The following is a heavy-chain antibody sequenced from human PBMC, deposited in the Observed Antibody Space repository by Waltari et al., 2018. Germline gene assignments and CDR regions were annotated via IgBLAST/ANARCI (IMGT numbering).Heavy chain of an antibody. V-gene: IGHV1-2*02. CDR1: GYTFTGYY. D-gene: IGHD6-19*01. CDR2: INPNRGGT. J-gene: IGHJ4*02. CDR3: ARSGGWSDFDY. Sequence: QVQLVQSGAEVKKPGASVKVSCKASGYTFTGYYMHWVRQAPGQGLEWMGWINPNRGGTNYAQKFQGRVTMTRDTSISTAYMELSRLRSDDTAVYYCARSGGWSDFDYWGQGTLVTVSS.